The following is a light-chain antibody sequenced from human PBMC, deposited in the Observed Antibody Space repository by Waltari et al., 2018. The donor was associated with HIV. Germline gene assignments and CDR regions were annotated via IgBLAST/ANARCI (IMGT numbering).Light chain of an antibody. Sequence: TVLTQSPVTLPVSPGDSVTLSCRASQTIGSYFAWYQQKSDQPPRLLVYGASVLATDIPARVSGSGSGTCVNLIIDDLQPNDWAVYYCHQYHDWPRCTFGQGT. CDR3: HQYHDWPRCT. CDR1: QTIGSY. V-gene: IGKV3D-15*03. J-gene: IGKJ2*02. CDR2: GAS.